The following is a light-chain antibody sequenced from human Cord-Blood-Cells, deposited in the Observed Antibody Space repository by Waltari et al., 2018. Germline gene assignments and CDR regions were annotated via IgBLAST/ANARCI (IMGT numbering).Light chain of an antibody. CDR1: SSDVRGYNY. CDR2: DVS. Sequence: QSALTQPRPVSGSPGQSVTTSCTGTSSDVRGYNYVSWYQQHPGKAPKLMIYDVSKRPSGVPDRFSGSKSGNTASLTISGLQAEDEADYYCCSYAGSYTLVFGGGTKLTVL. J-gene: IGLJ3*02. V-gene: IGLV2-11*01. CDR3: CSYAGSYTLV.